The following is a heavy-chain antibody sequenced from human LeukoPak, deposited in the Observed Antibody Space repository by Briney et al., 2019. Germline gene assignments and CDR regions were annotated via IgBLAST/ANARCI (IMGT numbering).Heavy chain of an antibody. J-gene: IGHJ4*02. CDR3: AGGYSHPDY. Sequence: PSETLSLTCTVSGGSVSSYYWSWIRQPPGKGLEWIGYIYNSGNTSYNPSPKSRVTMSVDTSKNYISLKLRSVTAADTAVYYCAGGYSHPDYWGQGTLVTVSS. V-gene: IGHV4-59*02. D-gene: IGHD5-18*01. CDR1: GGSVSSYY. CDR2: IYNSGNT.